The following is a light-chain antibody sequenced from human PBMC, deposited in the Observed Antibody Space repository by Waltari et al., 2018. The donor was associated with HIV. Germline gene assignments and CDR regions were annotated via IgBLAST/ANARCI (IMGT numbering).Light chain of an antibody. J-gene: IGLJ3*02. CDR3: VLYMGSGSCM. Sequence: QTVVTQAPSFSVSPGGTVTLTCGLSSGTVSTSYYPGWYSQTPGQAPRTLIYSTNTRSSGVPDRFSGSILGNKAALTITGAQADDESDYYCVLYMGSGSCMFGGGTKLTVL. CDR1: SGTVSTSYY. V-gene: IGLV8-61*01. CDR2: STN.